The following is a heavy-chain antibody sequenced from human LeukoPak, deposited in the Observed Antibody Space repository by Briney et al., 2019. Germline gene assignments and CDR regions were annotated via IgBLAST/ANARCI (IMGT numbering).Heavy chain of an antibody. CDR2: IYHSGNT. J-gene: IGHJ4*02. CDR1: GYSISSGCY. V-gene: IGHV4-38-2*02. D-gene: IGHD1-14*01. Sequence: SETLSLTCTVSGYSISSGCYWGWIRQPPGKGLEWIGNIYHSGNTYYNPSLKSRVTVSMDTSKNQFSLKLNSVTAADTAFYYCARDSRLTTFDYWGQGTLVTVSS. CDR3: ARDSRLTTFDY.